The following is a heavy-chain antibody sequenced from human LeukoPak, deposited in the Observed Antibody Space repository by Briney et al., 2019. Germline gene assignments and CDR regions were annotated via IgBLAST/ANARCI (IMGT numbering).Heavy chain of an antibody. CDR2: INPNSGGT. J-gene: IGHJ4*02. CDR1: GYTFTGYY. CDR3: ARDRVLRRITIKGSFDY. D-gene: IGHD3-9*01. Sequence: GASVKVSCKASGYTFTGYYMHWVRQAPGQGLEWMGWINPNSGGTNYAQKFQGRVTMTRDTSISTAYMELSRLRSDDTAVYYCARDRVLRRITIKGSFDYWGQGTLVTISS. V-gene: IGHV1-2*02.